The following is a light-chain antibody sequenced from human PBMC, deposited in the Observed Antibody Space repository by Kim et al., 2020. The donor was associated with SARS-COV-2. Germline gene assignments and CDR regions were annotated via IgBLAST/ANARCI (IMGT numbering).Light chain of an antibody. V-gene: IGKV1-39*01. Sequence: DIQMTQSPSPLPASVGDRVTITCRTSQNINSHLNWYHQKPGRAPKLLIYAASTLQGGVPSRFSGSGSETDFTLTISSLQPEDFATYFCQQTYISPFTFGPGTKVDIK. CDR1: QNINSH. CDR3: QQTYISPFT. J-gene: IGKJ3*01. CDR2: AAS.